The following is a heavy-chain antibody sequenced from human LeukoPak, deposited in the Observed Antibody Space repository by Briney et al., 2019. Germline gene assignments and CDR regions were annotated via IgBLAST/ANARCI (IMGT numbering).Heavy chain of an antibody. J-gene: IGHJ3*02. Sequence: QPGGSLRLSCAASGFTVSSNYMSWVRQAPGKGLEWVSIIYSGGSTFYADSVKGRFTISRDNSKNTLYLQMNSLSAEDTAVYYCARGGSYLSAFDIWGQGTMVTVSS. CDR1: GFTVSSNY. D-gene: IGHD1-26*01. CDR3: ARGGSYLSAFDI. V-gene: IGHV3-53*01. CDR2: IYSGGST.